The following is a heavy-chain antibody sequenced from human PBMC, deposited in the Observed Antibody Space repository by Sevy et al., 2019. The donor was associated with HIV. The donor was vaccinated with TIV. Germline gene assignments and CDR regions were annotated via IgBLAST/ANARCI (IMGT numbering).Heavy chain of an antibody. Sequence: GGSLRLSCAASGFTFSSYSMNWVRQAPEKGLEWVANIKHDGSEKYYADSLEGRFAVSRDNAKNSLFLQINSLRVEDTAVYFCARLPTGLQSFNYLLSTYFDSWGQGTLVTVSS. CDR2: IKHDGSEK. CDR1: GFTFSSYS. D-gene: IGHD3-9*01. J-gene: IGHJ4*02. CDR3: ARLPTGLQSFNYLLSTYFDS. V-gene: IGHV3-7*01.